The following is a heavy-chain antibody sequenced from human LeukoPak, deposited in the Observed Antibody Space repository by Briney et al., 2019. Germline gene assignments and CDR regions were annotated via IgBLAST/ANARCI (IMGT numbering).Heavy chain of an antibody. J-gene: IGHJ3*02. Sequence: GASVKVSCKASGYTFTSYGISWVRQAPGQGLEWMGWISTYNGNTNYAQKPQGRVTMTTHTSTTTAYMELRSLRSDDTAVYYCARDGRCSGGSCYSEAFDIWGQGTMVTVSS. CDR1: GYTFTSYG. D-gene: IGHD2-15*01. CDR3: ARDGRCSGGSCYSEAFDI. V-gene: IGHV1-18*01. CDR2: ISTYNGNT.